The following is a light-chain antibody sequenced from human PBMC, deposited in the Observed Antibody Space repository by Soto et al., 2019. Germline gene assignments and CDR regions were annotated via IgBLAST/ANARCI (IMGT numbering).Light chain of an antibody. Sequence: DIQLTLSPSLLSASVGDRVTITCRASQAISTYLAWYQQTSGKAPKLLISAASTLQRGVPSRFSGSGSGTQFTLTISSLQPEDFATYYCQQLNAYPLTFGGGTKVDIK. J-gene: IGKJ4*01. V-gene: IGKV1-9*01. CDR2: AAS. CDR1: QAISTY. CDR3: QQLNAYPLT.